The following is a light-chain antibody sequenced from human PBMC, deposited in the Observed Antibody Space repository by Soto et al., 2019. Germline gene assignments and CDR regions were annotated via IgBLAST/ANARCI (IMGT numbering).Light chain of an antibody. CDR1: QGSRNE. Sequence: AIQMTQSPSSVSASVGDRVTITCRASQGSRNELGWYQQKPGKAPKLLVYSASSLQSGVPSRFSGSGSGTDFILTISGLQPEDYATYFCLQDFTYPRTFGQGTKV. CDR2: SAS. J-gene: IGKJ1*01. V-gene: IGKV1-6*01. CDR3: LQDFTYPRT.